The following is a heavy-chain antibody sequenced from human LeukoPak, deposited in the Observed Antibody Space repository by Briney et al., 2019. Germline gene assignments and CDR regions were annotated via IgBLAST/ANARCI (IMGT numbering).Heavy chain of an antibody. CDR1: GFTFSSYW. Sequence: GGSLRLSCAASGFTFSSYWMSWVRQAPGKGLEWVANIKQDGSEKYYVDSVKGRFTISRDNAKNSLYLQLNSLRAEDTAVYYCARLLQTTESIPFDYWGQGTLVTVSS. J-gene: IGHJ4*02. CDR3: ARLLQTTESIPFDY. D-gene: IGHD1-1*01. V-gene: IGHV3-7*01. CDR2: IKQDGSEK.